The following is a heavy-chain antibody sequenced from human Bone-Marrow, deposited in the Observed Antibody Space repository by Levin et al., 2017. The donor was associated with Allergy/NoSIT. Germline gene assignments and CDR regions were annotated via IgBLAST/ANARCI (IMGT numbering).Heavy chain of an antibody. J-gene: IGHJ6*03. Sequence: SETLSLTCAVYGGSFSGYYWSWIRQPPGKGLEWIGEINHSGSTNYNPSLKSRVTISVDTSKNQFSLKLSSVTAADTAVYYCARDSYYDFWSGYRTEGYYYYYYMDVWGKGTTVTVSS. D-gene: IGHD3-3*01. CDR3: ARDSYYDFWSGYRTEGYYYYYYMDV. CDR2: INHSGST. V-gene: IGHV4-34*01. CDR1: GGSFSGYY.